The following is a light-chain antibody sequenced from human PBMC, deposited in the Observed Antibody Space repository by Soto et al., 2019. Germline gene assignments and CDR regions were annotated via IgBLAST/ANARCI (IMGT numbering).Light chain of an antibody. J-gene: IGLJ3*02. CDR2: VGTGGIVG. CDR1: SGYSNYK. V-gene: IGLV9-49*01. Sequence: QSVLTQPPSASASLGASVTLTCTLSSGYSNYKVDWYQQRPGKGPRFVMRVGTGGIVGSKGDGIPDRFSVLGSGLNRYLTIKNIQEEDESDYHCGADHGSWSNFFWVFGGVTKVTVL. CDR3: GADHGSWSNFFWV.